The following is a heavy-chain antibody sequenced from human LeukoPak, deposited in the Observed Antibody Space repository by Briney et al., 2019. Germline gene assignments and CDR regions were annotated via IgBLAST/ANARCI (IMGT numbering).Heavy chain of an antibody. CDR1: GYTFTSYY. Sequence: ASVKVSCKASGYTFTSYYMHWVRQAPGQGLEWMGGIIPIFGTANYAQKFQGRVTITADESTSTAYMELSSLRSEDTAVYYCARSPGDGYVGAFFDYWGQGTLVTVSS. J-gene: IGHJ4*02. V-gene: IGHV1-69*13. CDR3: ARSPGDGYVGAFFDY. D-gene: IGHD5-24*01. CDR2: IIPIFGTA.